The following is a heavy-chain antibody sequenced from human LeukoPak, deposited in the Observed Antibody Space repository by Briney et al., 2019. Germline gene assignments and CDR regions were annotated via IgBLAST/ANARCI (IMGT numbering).Heavy chain of an antibody. V-gene: IGHV4-34*01. CDR2: INHSVST. CDR3: ARGPYKSGYSYGPALRFFDY. J-gene: IGHJ4*02. D-gene: IGHD5-18*01. Sequence: PSETLSLTCAVYGGSFSGYYWIWIRQPPGKGLEGMGEINHSVSTNDNPSLKSLVTISVDTSKTPFSLKLSSVTAADTAVYYCARGPYKSGYSYGPALRFFDYWGQGTLVTVSS. CDR1: GGSFSGYY.